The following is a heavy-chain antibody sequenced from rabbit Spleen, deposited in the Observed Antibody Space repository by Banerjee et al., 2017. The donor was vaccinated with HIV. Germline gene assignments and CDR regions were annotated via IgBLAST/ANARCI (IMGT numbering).Heavy chain of an antibody. CDR1: GFDLSHYYY. J-gene: IGHJ6*01. V-gene: IGHV1S43*01. D-gene: IGHD8-1*01. CDR3: ARNLENYASSSFSSYGMDL. CDR2: IYTGGSGGP. Sequence: EESGGDLVKPGASLTLTCTASGFDLSHYYYMYWVRQAPGKGLEWIGCIYTGGSGGPYNASWAKGRFTISRSTSLNSVDLKMTSLTAADTATYFCARNLENYASSSFSSYGMDLWGPGTLVTVS.